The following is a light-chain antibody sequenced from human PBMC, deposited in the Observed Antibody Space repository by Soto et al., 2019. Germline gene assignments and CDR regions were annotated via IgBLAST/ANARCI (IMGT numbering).Light chain of an antibody. Sequence: QSVLTQPPSASGSTGQSVAISCTRTSSDIGSYVFVSWYQQHPGKAPKLLIYEVTKRPSGVPDRFSGSKSGNTASLTVSGLQVEDEADYYCSIYAGGNSVIFGGGTKVTVL. J-gene: IGLJ2*01. CDR3: SIYAGGNSVI. CDR2: EVT. CDR1: SSDIGSYVF. V-gene: IGLV2-8*01.